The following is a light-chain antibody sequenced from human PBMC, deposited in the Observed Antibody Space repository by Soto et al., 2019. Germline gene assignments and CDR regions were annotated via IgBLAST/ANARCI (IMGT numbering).Light chain of an antibody. Sequence: LTQPASVSGSPGQSITISCTGTSSDVGAYDYVSWYQQYPGKAPKLMIYDVTDRPSGVSDRFFGSKSGNTASLTISGLQAEDEADYYCSSYTSGSTPYVFGTGTKVTVL. V-gene: IGLV2-14*03. CDR1: SSDVGAYDY. CDR3: SSYTSGSTPYV. CDR2: DVT. J-gene: IGLJ1*01.